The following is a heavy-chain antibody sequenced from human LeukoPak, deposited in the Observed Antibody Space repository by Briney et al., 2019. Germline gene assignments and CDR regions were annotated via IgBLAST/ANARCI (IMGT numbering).Heavy chain of an antibody. Sequence: GGSLRLSCAASGFTFSSYAMHWVRQAPGKGLEWVAVIWYDGSNKYYADSVKGRFTISRDNSKNTLYLQMNSLRAEDTAVYYCARGAYCSSTSCYSQYYFDYWGQGTLVTVSS. J-gene: IGHJ4*02. CDR3: ARGAYCSSTSCYSQYYFDY. CDR1: GFTFSSYA. V-gene: IGHV3-33*08. CDR2: IWYDGSNK. D-gene: IGHD2-2*01.